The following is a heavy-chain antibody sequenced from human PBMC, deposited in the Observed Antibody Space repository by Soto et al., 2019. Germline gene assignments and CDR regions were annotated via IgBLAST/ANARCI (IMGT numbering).Heavy chain of an antibody. Sequence: QVQLMQSGAEVKKPGSSVKVSCKASGGSFPSDTIGWVRQAPGQGLEWLGGIVPVFGTPNHAQKFQGRVTISADGSTNTAYMELTSLRPEDTAVYYCTRPSSGYYHDAFDIWGQGTLVTVSS. CDR1: GGSFPSDT. CDR3: TRPSSGYYHDAFDI. J-gene: IGHJ3*02. D-gene: IGHD3-22*01. V-gene: IGHV1-69*01. CDR2: IVPVFGTP.